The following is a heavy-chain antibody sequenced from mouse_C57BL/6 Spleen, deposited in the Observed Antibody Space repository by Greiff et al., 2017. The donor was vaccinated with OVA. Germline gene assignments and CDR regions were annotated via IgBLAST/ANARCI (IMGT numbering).Heavy chain of an antibody. Sequence: VQLQQSGAELVRPGDSVKLSCTASGFNIKDDYLHWVKQRPEQGLEWTGWIDPENGDTEYAAKLQGKATITADTSSNTAYLQLSSLTSEDTAVYYCTTGRSYWYFDVWGTGTTVTVSS. CDR1: GFNIKDDY. J-gene: IGHJ1*03. V-gene: IGHV14-4*01. CDR3: TTGRSYWYFDV. CDR2: IDPENGDT.